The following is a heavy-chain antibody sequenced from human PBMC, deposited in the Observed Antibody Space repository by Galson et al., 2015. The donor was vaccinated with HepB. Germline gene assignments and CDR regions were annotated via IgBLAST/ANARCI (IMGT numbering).Heavy chain of an antibody. D-gene: IGHD3-3*01. CDR3: AKAPHLAIFGGSEESGELDY. Sequence: SLRLSCAASGFTFDDYAMHWVRQAPGKGLEWVSGISWNSGRMGYADSVKGRFTISRDNAKNSVYLQMNSLRPEDTALYYCAKAPHLAIFGGSEESGELDYWGQGTLVTVSS. J-gene: IGHJ4*02. CDR2: ISWNSGRM. CDR1: GFTFDDYA. V-gene: IGHV3-9*01.